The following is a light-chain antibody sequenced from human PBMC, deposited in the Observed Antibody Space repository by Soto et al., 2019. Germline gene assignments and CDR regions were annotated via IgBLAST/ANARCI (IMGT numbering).Light chain of an antibody. CDR1: SGSVSTSYY. Sequence: QAVVTQEPSFSVSPGRTVTLTCGLSSGSVSTSYYPNWYQQTPGQAPRTLIYNTNTRAPGVPDRFSGSILGNKAALTITGGQADDESDYYCGLYMGSGISVFGGGTKLTVL. CDR2: NTN. CDR3: GLYMGSGISV. V-gene: IGLV8-61*01. J-gene: IGLJ3*02.